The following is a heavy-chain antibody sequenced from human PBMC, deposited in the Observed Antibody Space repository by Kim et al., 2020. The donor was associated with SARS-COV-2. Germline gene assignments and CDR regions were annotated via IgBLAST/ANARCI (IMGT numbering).Heavy chain of an antibody. D-gene: IGHD2-15*01. CDR1: GFTFSSYS. CDR2: ISSSSSTI. Sequence: GGSLRLSCAASGFTFSSYSMNWVRQAPGKGLEWVSYISSSSSTIYYADSVKGRFTISRDNAKNSLYLQMNSLRDEDTAVYYCAREGGNGVVVVAATREDWFDPWGQGPWSPSPQ. V-gene: IGHV3-48*02. CDR3: AREGGNGVVVVAATREDWFDP. J-gene: IGHJ5*02.